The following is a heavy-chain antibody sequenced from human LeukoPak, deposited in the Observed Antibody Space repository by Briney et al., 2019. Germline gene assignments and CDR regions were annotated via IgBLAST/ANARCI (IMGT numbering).Heavy chain of an antibody. Sequence: SETLSLTCTVSGGSISGYYWSWIRQPAGKGLEWIGLIYTSGSTNYNPSLKGRVTMSVDTSKNQFSLKLSSVTAADTAVYYCARERFGHAFDIWGQGTMVTVSS. J-gene: IGHJ3*02. D-gene: IGHD3-10*01. CDR2: IYTSGST. CDR3: ARERFGHAFDI. V-gene: IGHV4-4*07. CDR1: GGSISGYY.